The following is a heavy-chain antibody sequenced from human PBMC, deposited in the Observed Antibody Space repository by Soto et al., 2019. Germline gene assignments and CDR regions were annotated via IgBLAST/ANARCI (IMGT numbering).Heavy chain of an antibody. CDR3: ARNYDFWSGYYGMDV. J-gene: IGHJ6*02. D-gene: IGHD3-3*01. CDR2: ISSSSSYI. Sequence: GGSLRLSCAASGFTFSSYSMNWVRQAPGKGLEWVSSISSSSSYIYYADSVKGRFTISRDNAKNSLYLQMNSLRDEDTAVYYCARNYDFWSGYYGMDVWGQGTTVTVSS. CDR1: GFTFSSYS. V-gene: IGHV3-21*01.